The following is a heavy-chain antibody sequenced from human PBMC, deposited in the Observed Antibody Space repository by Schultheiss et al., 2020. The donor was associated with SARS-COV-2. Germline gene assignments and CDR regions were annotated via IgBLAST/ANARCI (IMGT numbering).Heavy chain of an antibody. CDR2: IWYDGSNK. CDR1: GFTFSRYG. V-gene: IGHV3-33*06. Sequence: GGSLGLSCAASGFTFSRYGMHWVRQAPGKGLEWVAVIWYDGSNKYYTDSVKGRFTISRDNSKNTLYLQMNSLRAEDTAIYYCAKGYGSGSYYNYDAVDIWGQGTMVTVSS. D-gene: IGHD3-10*01. CDR3: AKGYGSGSYYNYDAVDI. J-gene: IGHJ3*02.